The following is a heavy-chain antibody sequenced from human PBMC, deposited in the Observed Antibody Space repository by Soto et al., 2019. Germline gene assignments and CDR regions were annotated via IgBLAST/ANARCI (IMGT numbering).Heavy chain of an antibody. V-gene: IGHV3-7*01. CDR3: ARDPVRGDDFNFDY. CDR1: GFIFSTYW. Sequence: GESLKISCAGSGFIFSTYWMTWVRQAPGKGLEWVANIKPDGSGKNYVDSVKGRFTISRDNAQNSLYLQMNSLRAEDTAVYYCARDPVRGDDFNFDYWGQGTLVTVSS. D-gene: IGHD3-10*01. J-gene: IGHJ4*02. CDR2: IKPDGSGK.